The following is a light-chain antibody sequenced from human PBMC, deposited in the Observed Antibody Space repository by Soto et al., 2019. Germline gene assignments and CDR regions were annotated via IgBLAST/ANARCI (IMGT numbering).Light chain of an antibody. J-gene: IGLJ1*01. V-gene: IGLV2-14*01. CDR3: SSYTSTSTV. Sequence: QSALTQPASVSGSPGQSITISCTGTSSDVGAYNYVSWYHQHPGKAPKLMIYAVSNRPSGVSNRFSGSKSANTASLTISGLQAEDEADYYCSSYTSTSTVFGTGTKLTVL. CDR2: AVS. CDR1: SSDVGAYNY.